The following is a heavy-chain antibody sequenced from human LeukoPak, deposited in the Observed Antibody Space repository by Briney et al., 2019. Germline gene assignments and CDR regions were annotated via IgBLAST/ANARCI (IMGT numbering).Heavy chain of an antibody. CDR3: ARVGRVKRFDP. CDR1: GGSISSYY. Sequence: KTSETLSLTCTVSGGSISSYYWSWIRQPPGKGLEWIGEINHSGSTNYNPSLKSRVTISVDTSKNQFSLKLSSVTAADTAVYYCARVGRVKRFDPWGQGTLVTVSS. D-gene: IGHD1-26*01. J-gene: IGHJ5*02. V-gene: IGHV4-34*01. CDR2: INHSGST.